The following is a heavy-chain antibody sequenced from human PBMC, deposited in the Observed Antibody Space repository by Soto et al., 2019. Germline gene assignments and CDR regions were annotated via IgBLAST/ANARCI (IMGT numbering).Heavy chain of an antibody. Sequence: PSETLSLTCTVSGGSISSGGYYWSWIRQHPGKGLEWIGYIYYSGSTYYNPSLKSRVTISVDTSKNQFSLKLSSVTAADTAVYYCASAVAVVAAFDYWGQGTLGTVSS. CDR3: ASAVAVVAAFDY. V-gene: IGHV4-31*03. CDR1: GGSISSGGYY. D-gene: IGHD2-15*01. CDR2: IYYSGST. J-gene: IGHJ4*02.